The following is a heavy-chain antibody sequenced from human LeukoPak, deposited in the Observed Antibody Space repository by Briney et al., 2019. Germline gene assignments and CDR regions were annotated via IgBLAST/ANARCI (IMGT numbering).Heavy chain of an antibody. CDR1: GGSISNHY. V-gene: IGHV4-59*11. D-gene: IGHD3-22*01. J-gene: IGHJ5*02. Sequence: SETLSLTCTVSGGSISNHYWSWLRKPPGKGLEWIGYIYYNGRTNYNPSLESRVTVSVDTSKNQFSMKLSSVTAADTAVYYCARLSGLFDSSGYYYSNWLDPWGQGTLVTVSS. CDR3: ARLSGLFDSSGYYYSNWLDP. CDR2: IYYNGRT.